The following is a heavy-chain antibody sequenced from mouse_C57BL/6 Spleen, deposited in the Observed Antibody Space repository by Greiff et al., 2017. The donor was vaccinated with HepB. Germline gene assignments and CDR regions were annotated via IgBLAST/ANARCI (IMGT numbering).Heavy chain of an antibody. CDR1: GYTFTSYW. J-gene: IGHJ4*01. Sequence: QVQLQQPGAELVKPGASVKMSCKASGYTFTSYWITWVKQRPGQGLEWLGDIYPGSGSTNYNEKFKSKATLTVDTSSSTAYMQLSSLTSEDSAVYYCATIYDGYSDYAMDYWGQGTSVTVSS. D-gene: IGHD2-3*01. V-gene: IGHV1-55*01. CDR3: ATIYDGYSDYAMDY. CDR2: IYPGSGST.